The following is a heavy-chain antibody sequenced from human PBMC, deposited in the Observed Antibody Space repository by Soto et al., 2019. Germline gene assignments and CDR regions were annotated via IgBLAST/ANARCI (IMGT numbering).Heavy chain of an antibody. CDR3: ARTVIDCYGLDV. Sequence: EVQLVESGGGLVQPGGSLRLSCEGSGFTFRNYDMHWVRQGTGKGLEWVSGISAAGDPDDADSVEGRFTTSRENAQNSFFLQMNSLRVGDTSVYYCARTVIDCYGLDVWGQGTTVIVSS. V-gene: IGHV3-13*05. CDR2: ISAAGDP. CDR1: GFTFRNYD. J-gene: IGHJ6*02.